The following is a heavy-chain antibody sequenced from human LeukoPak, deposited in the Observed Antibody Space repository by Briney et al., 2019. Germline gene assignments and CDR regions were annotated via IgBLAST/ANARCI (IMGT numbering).Heavy chain of an antibody. Sequence: SETLSLTCTVSGGSIANYYWSWIRQPPGKGLEWIGYMYYSGSTNYNPSLKSRVTISVDTSKNQFSLKLSSVTAADTAVYYCARDRELSSSYYYAMDVWGQGTTVTVSS. CDR1: GGSIANYY. V-gene: IGHV4-59*12. D-gene: IGHD6-13*01. CDR3: ARDRELSSSYYYAMDV. CDR2: MYYSGST. J-gene: IGHJ6*02.